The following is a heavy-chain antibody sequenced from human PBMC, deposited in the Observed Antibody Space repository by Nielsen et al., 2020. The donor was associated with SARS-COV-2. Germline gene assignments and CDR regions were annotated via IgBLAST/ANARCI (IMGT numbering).Heavy chain of an antibody. D-gene: IGHD1-26*01. V-gene: IGHV3-73*01. CDR2: IRSYANEYAT. J-gene: IGHJ4*02. CDR1: GFTFSGSA. Sequence: GSLKISCVASGFTFSGSAMHWVRQASGKGLEWLGRIRSYANEYATAYTASVKGRFTISRDDSKNTLYLQMNSLRAEDTAVYYCAREGIVGATTGIDYWGQGTLVTVSS. CDR3: AREGIVGATTGIDY.